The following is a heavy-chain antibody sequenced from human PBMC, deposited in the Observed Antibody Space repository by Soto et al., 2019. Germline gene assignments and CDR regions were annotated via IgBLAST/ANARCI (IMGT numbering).Heavy chain of an antibody. CDR3: AVSSGWLNWYFDL. V-gene: IGHV3-23*01. Sequence: PGGSLRLSCAAPGFTFISYALSWVRQAPGKGLEWVSAISGSGVSTYYADSVKGRFTISRDNSKNTLYLQMNSLRAEDTAVYYCAVSSGWLNWYFDLWGRGTLVTVSS. J-gene: IGHJ2*01. CDR2: ISGSGVST. CDR1: GFTFISYA. D-gene: IGHD6-19*01.